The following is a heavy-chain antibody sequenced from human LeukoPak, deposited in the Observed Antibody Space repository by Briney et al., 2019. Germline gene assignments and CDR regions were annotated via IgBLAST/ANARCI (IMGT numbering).Heavy chain of an antibody. Sequence: SETLSLTCTVSGGSISSYCWSWIRQPAGKGLKWIGRIYTSGSTNYNPSLKSRVTMSVDTSKNQFSLKLSSVTAADTAVYYCAGTPSGRDYFDYWGQGTLVTVSS. J-gene: IGHJ4*02. V-gene: IGHV4-4*07. D-gene: IGHD3-10*01. CDR1: GGSISSYC. CDR3: AGTPSGRDYFDY. CDR2: IYTSGST.